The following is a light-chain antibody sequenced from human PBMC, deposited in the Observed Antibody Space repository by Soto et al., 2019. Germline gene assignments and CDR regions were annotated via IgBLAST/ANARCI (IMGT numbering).Light chain of an antibody. CDR1: SSDVGSYNL. Sequence: QSLLTQPASVSGSPGQSITISCTGTSSDVGSYNLVSWYQQHPGKAPKLMIYEGSKRPSGVSNRFSGYKSGNTASLTISGLQAEDEADYYCCSYAGSSKVFGTGTKVTVL. CDR2: EGS. V-gene: IGLV2-23*01. J-gene: IGLJ1*01. CDR3: CSYAGSSKV.